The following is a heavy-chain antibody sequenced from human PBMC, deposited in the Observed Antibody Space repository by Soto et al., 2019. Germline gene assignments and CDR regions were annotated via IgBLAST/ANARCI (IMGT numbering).Heavy chain of an antibody. V-gene: IGHV3-49*04. J-gene: IGHJ6*02. CDR1: GFTFGDYA. CDR2: IRSKAYGGTT. Sequence: GGSLRLSCTASGFTFGDYAMSWVRQAPGKGLEWVGFIRSKAYGGTTEYAASVKGRFTISRDDSKSIAYLQMNSLKTEDTAVYYCTRREGVPVSYGMDVWGQGTTVTVSS. CDR3: TRREGVPVSYGMDV. D-gene: IGHD1-26*01.